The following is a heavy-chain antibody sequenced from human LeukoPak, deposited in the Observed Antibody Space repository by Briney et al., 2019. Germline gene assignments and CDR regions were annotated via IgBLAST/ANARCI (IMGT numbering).Heavy chain of an antibody. V-gene: IGHV3-11*04. D-gene: IGHD6-19*01. J-gene: IGHJ4*02. CDR2: ISSSGSTI. CDR1: GFTFSDYY. Sequence: GGSLRLSCAASGFTFSDYYMSWIRQAPGKGLERVSYISSSGSTIYYADSVKSRFTISRDNAKNSLYLQMNSLRAEDTAVYYCAREAVAGDFDYWGQGTLVTVSS. CDR3: AREAVAGDFDY.